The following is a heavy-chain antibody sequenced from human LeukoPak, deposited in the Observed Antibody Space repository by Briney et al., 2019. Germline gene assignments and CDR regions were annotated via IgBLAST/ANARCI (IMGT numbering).Heavy chain of an antibody. J-gene: IGHJ4*02. V-gene: IGHV4-34*01. Sequence: PSETLSLTCAVYGGSFSGYYWSWIRQPPGKGLEWIGEINHSGSTNYNPSLKSRVTISVDTSKNQFSLKLSSVTAADTAVYYCARHHTYYDILTGYLRGYYFDYWGQGTLVTVSS. CDR2: INHSGST. D-gene: IGHD3-9*01. CDR1: GGSFSGYY. CDR3: ARHHTYYDILTGYLRGYYFDY.